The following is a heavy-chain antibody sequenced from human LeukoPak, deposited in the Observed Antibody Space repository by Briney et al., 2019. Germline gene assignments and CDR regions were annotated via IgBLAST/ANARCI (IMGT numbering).Heavy chain of an antibody. J-gene: IGHJ6*03. Sequence: GGSLRLSCAASGFTVSSNYMSWVRQTPGKGLEWVSVIYSGGSTYYADSVKGRFTISRDNSKNTLFLQMSSLRADDTAVYYCAKGDHYYDTSGDYYMDVWGKGTTVTVSS. V-gene: IGHV3-53*01. D-gene: IGHD3-22*01. CDR2: IYSGGST. CDR3: AKGDHYYDTSGDYYMDV. CDR1: GFTVSSNY.